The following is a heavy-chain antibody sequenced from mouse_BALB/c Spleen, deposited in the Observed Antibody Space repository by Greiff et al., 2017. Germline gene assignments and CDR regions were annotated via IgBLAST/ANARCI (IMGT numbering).Heavy chain of an antibody. V-gene: IGHV4-1*02. CDR2: INPDSSTI. CDR1: GFDFSRYW. J-gene: IGHJ4*01. CDR3: ARPGYDYDAMDY. D-gene: IGHD2-10*02. Sequence: EVHLVESGGGLVQPGGSLKLSCAASGFDFSRYWMSWVRQAPGKGLEWIGEINPDSSTINYTPSLKDKFIISRDNAKNTLCLQMSKVRSEDTALYYCARPGYDYDAMDYWGQGTSVTVSS.